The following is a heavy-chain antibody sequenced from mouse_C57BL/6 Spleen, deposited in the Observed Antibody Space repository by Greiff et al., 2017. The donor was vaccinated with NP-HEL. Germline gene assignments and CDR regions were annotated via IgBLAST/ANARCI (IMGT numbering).Heavy chain of an antibody. CDR2: IDPSDSET. CDR3: ARTGPAAMDY. D-gene: IGHD3-3*01. J-gene: IGHJ4*01. Sequence: QVQLKQPGAELVRPGSSVKLSCKASGYTFTSYWMHWVKQRPIQGLEWIGNIDPSDSETHYNQKFKDKATLTVDKSSSTAYMQLSSLTSEDSAVYYCARTGPAAMDYWGQGTSVTVSS. V-gene: IGHV1-52*01. CDR1: GYTFTSYW.